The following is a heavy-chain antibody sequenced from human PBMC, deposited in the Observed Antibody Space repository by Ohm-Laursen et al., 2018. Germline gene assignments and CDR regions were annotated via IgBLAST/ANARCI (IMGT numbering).Heavy chain of an antibody. Sequence: SLRLSCAASGFTFSSYGMHWVRQAPGKGLEWVAVIWYDGSNKYYADSVKGRFTISRDNSKNTLYLQMNSLRAEDTAVYYCARLKGSPYFDYWGQGTLVTVTS. CDR2: IWYDGSNK. CDR1: GFTFSSYG. D-gene: IGHD1-26*01. V-gene: IGHV3-33*01. CDR3: ARLKGSPYFDY. J-gene: IGHJ4*02.